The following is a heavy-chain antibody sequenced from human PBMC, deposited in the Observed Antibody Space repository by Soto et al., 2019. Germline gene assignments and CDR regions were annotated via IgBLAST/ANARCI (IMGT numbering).Heavy chain of an antibody. J-gene: IGHJ4*02. CDR3: VRGGAFKIDY. CDR2: ISSSSSTI. Sequence: EVQLLESGGRLVQPGGSLRLSCAASGFTLSSYSMNWARQAPGKGLEWVSYISSSSSTIYYADSVKGRFTISRDNAKNSLYLQMNSLRDEDTAVYYCVRGGAFKIDYWGQGTLVTVSS. D-gene: IGHD3-16*01. V-gene: IGHV3-48*02. CDR1: GFTLSSYS.